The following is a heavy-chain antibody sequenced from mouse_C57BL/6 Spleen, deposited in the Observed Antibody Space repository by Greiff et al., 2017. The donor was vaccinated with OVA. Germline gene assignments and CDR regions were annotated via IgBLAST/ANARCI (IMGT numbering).Heavy chain of an antibody. J-gene: IGHJ4*01. V-gene: IGHV5-17*01. CDR3: ARPVTTYYAMDY. Sequence: EVQVVESGGGLVKPGGSLKLSCAASGFTFSDYGMHWVRQAPEKGLEWVAYISSGSSTIYYADTVKGRFTISRENAKNTLFLQMTSLRSEDTAMYYCARPVTTYYAMDYWGQGTSVTVSS. CDR1: GFTFSDYG. CDR2: ISSGSSTI. D-gene: IGHD1-1*01.